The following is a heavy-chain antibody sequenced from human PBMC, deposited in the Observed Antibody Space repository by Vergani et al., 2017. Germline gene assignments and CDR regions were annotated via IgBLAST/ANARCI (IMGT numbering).Heavy chain of an antibody. J-gene: IGHJ4*02. Sequence: QLHLQESGPGLVKPSETLSLTCTVSGGSISSSSYYWGWIRQPPGKGLEWIGSIYYSGSTYYNPSLKSRVTISVDTSKNQFSLKLSSVTAADTAVYYCARSYSSSSFDYWGQGTLVTVSS. D-gene: IGHD6-13*01. CDR2: IYYSGST. CDR3: ARSYSSSSFDY. CDR1: GGSISSSSYY. V-gene: IGHV4-39*01.